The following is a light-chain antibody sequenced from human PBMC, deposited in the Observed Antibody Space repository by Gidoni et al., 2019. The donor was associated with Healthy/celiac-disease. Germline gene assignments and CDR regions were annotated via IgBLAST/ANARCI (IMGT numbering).Light chain of an antibody. CDR2: WAS. Sequence: DIVMTQTPDSLSVSLGERATINGKSSMSVLDTTNNKNYLAWSQQKPGQPPKLLIYWASTRESGVPDRFSGSGSGTDFTLTISSLQAEDVAVYYCQQYYSTRFTFGPGTKVDIK. CDR1: MSVLDTTNNKNY. V-gene: IGKV4-1*01. CDR3: QQYYSTRFT. J-gene: IGKJ3*01.